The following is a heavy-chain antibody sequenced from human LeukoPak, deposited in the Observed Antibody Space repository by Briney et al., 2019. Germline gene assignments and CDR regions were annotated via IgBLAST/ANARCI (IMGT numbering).Heavy chain of an antibody. CDR3: ARDGLDYYYDSSGYYPFDY. D-gene: IGHD3-22*01. Sequence: GGSLRLSCAASGFTFSDYYMSWIRQAPGKGLEWVSYISSSGSTIYYADSVKGRFTISRDNAKNSLYLQMNSLRAEDTAVYYCARDGLDYYYDSSGYYPFDYWGQGTLVTVSS. J-gene: IGHJ4*02. V-gene: IGHV3-11*01. CDR1: GFTFSDYY. CDR2: ISSSGSTI.